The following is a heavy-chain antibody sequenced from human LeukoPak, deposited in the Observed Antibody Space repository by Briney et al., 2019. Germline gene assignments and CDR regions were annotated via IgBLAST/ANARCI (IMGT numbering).Heavy chain of an antibody. CDR1: GFTFSSYG. CDR3: ASGKFLLWFGELSFDY. CDR2: ISYDGSNK. D-gene: IGHD3-10*01. Sequence: GGSLRLSCAASGFTFSSYGMHWVRQAPGKGLEWVAVISYDGSNKYYADSVKGRFTISRDNSKNTLYLQMNSLRAEDTAVYYCASGKFLLWFGELSFDYWGQGTLVTVSS. V-gene: IGHV3-30*03. J-gene: IGHJ4*02.